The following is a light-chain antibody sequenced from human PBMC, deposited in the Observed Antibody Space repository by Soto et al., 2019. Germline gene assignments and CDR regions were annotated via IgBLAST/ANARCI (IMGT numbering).Light chain of an antibody. Sequence: DSAITQTPLSSPVTLGQAASISRSSSQSVVHRDENTYLSWLQQRQGQRPRAIIYKMSTRFSGVRDRFSGSGEGTDFTLKISRVEAGDVGVYYCMQGTQFHLTFGKGTRVEI. CDR2: KMS. CDR3: MQGTQFHLT. CDR1: QSVVHRDENTY. V-gene: IGKV2-24*01. J-gene: IGKJ5*01.